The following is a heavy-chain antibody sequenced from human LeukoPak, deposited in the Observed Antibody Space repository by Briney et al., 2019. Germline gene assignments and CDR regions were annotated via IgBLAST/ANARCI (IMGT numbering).Heavy chain of an antibody. CDR1: GFTFGSYA. CDR3: AKGTGRNSSIAASGT. CDR2: ISTGGIV. J-gene: IGHJ4*02. Sequence: GGSLRLSCAASGFTFGSYAMNWVRQAPGKGLEWVSGISTGGIVSYADSVKGRFTISRDNSKNTLYLQVNSLRAEDTAVYYCAKGTGRNSSIAASGTWGQGTLVTVSS. V-gene: IGHV3-23*01. D-gene: IGHD6-13*01.